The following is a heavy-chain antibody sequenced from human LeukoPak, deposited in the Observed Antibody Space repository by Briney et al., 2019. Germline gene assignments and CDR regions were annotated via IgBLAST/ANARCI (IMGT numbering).Heavy chain of an antibody. Sequence: SETLSLTFTVSGYSISSGYYWGWIRQPPGKGLEWIGSIYHSGSTYYNPSLKSRVTISVDTSKNQFSLKLSSVTAADTAVYYCARLMADTVVTPAFAFDIWGQGTMVTVSS. J-gene: IGHJ3*02. CDR2: IYHSGST. V-gene: IGHV4-38-2*02. CDR1: GYSISSGYY. D-gene: IGHD4-23*01. CDR3: ARLMADTVVTPAFAFDI.